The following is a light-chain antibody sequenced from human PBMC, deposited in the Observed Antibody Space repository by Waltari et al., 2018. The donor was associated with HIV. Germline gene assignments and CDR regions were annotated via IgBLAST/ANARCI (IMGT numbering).Light chain of an antibody. J-gene: IGLJ3*02. CDR2: EDN. CDR3: QSYDTKTHWV. V-gene: IGLV6-57*01. CDR1: SGSIGSNY. Sequence: NFMLTQPHSVSGSAGKTVTISCTRDSGSIGSNYVQWFQQRPGSSPRTLIFEDNQRHSGVSDRFSAAIDISHNSASLTISRLKTEHEGHYYCQSYDTKTHWVFGGGSKLTVL.